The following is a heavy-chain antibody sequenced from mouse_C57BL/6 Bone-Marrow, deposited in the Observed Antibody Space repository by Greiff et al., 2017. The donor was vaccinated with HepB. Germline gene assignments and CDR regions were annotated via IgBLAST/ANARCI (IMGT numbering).Heavy chain of an antibody. CDR2: INPNNGGT. CDR1: GYTFTDYY. J-gene: IGHJ3*01. CDR3: ARFQLRPYPFAY. D-gene: IGHD3-2*02. V-gene: IGHV1-26*01. Sequence: EVKLMESGPELVKPGASVKISCKASGYTFTDYYMNWVKQSHGKSLEWIGDINPNNGGTSYNQKFKGKATLTVDKSSSTAYMELRSLTSEDSAVYYCARFQLRPYPFAYWGQGTLVTVSA.